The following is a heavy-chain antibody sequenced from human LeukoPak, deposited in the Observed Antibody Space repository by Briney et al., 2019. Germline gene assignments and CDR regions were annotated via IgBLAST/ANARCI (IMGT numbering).Heavy chain of an antibody. Sequence: PSETLSLTCSLSSGSISSYYRTWLRQPPGKTLQWIGNVYFNGDTNFNPSLKSRVTISVDTSNNQFSLKLTSVTAADTAVYYCARQFGLMRSYRHLDHWGPGILVTVSA. J-gene: IGHJ4*02. D-gene: IGHD3/OR15-3a*01. V-gene: IGHV4-59*08. CDR3: ARQFGLMRSYRHLDH. CDR1: SGSISSYY. CDR2: VYFNGDT.